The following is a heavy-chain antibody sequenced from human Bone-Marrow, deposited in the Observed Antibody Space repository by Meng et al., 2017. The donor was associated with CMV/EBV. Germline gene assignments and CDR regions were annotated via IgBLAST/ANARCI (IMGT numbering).Heavy chain of an antibody. CDR3: AKDWGNYYDSVYYYYGMDV. V-gene: IGHV3-33*06. Sequence: GESLKISCAASGFTFSSYGMHWVRQAPGKGLEWVAVIWYDGSNKCYADSVKGRFTISRDNSKNTLYLQMNSLRAEDTAVYYCAKDWGNYYDSVYYYYGMDVWGQGTTVTVSS. CDR1: GFTFSSYG. J-gene: IGHJ6*02. D-gene: IGHD3-22*01. CDR2: IWYDGSNK.